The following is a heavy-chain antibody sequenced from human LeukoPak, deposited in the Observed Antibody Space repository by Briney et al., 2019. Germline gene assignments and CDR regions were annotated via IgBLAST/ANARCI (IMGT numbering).Heavy chain of an antibody. Sequence: SETLSLTCTVSSGSISTSNYYWGWVRQPPGKALEWIGNIFYSGSTYYSPSLKSRVTISVDTSKNQFSLKLKSVTAADTAVYYCARGGYYDWGNDFRFDPWGQGTLVTVSS. CDR3: ARGGYYDWGNDFRFDP. V-gene: IGHV4-39*07. D-gene: IGHD3-10*01. J-gene: IGHJ5*02. CDR2: IFYSGST. CDR1: SGSISTSNYY.